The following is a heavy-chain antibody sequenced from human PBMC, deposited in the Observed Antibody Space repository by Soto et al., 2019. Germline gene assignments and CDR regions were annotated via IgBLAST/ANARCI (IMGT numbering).Heavy chain of an antibody. Sequence: ASVKVSCKASGYTFTGYYMHWVRQAPGQGLEWMGWINPNSGGTNYAQKFQGWVTMTRDTSISTAYMELSRLRSDDTAVYYCARMDRESNPLRGYFDYWGQGTLVTVSS. V-gene: IGHV1-2*04. CDR2: INPNSGGT. J-gene: IGHJ4*02. CDR1: GYTFTGYY. CDR3: ARMDRESNPLRGYFDY. D-gene: IGHD4-4*01.